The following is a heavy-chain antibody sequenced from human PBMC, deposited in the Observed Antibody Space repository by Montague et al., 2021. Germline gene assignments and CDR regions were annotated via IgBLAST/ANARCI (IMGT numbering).Heavy chain of an antibody. J-gene: IGHJ5*02. V-gene: IGHV4-59*08. Sequence: SETRSLTCTVSSGSIFHAHWSWVRQPPGKGLEWLGSMFYGGATSNNPSPKSRVTMSIDTSTNQFSLKLSFVTAADTAVYYCAKQDYFVSGTSYKGFDPWGQGILVTVSS. CDR3: AKQDYFVSGTSYKGFDP. CDR1: SGSIFHAH. D-gene: IGHD3-10*01. CDR2: MFYGGAT.